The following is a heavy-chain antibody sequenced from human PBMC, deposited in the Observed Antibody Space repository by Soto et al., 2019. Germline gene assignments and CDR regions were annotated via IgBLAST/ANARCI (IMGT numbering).Heavy chain of an antibody. CDR3: TREGGYCNGGGCRYFDY. Sequence: EVLLVESGGGLVKPGGSLRLSCAASGFTFSTYSMNWVRQAPGKGLGWVSPINTASYIYYADSVKGRFTISRDDAKNSLYRQLNSLRDEDTAVYYCTREGGYCNGGGCRYFDYWGQGTLVTVSS. V-gene: IGHV3-21*01. D-gene: IGHD2-15*01. J-gene: IGHJ4*02. CDR2: INTASYI. CDR1: GFTFSTYS.